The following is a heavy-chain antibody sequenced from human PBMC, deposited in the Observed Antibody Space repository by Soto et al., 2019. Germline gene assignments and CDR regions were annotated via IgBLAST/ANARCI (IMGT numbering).Heavy chain of an antibody. V-gene: IGHV3-33*01. J-gene: IGHJ4*02. D-gene: IGHD4-17*01. CDR1: GFTFSSYG. CDR3: AREGSETCGDYLFDY. CDR2: IWYDGSNK. Sequence: QVQLVESGGGVVQPGRSLRLSCAASGFTFSSYGMHWVRQAPGKGLEWVAVIWYDGSNKYYADSVKGRFTISRDNSKNTLYLQMNSLRAEDTAVYYCAREGSETCGDYLFDYWGQGTLVTVSS.